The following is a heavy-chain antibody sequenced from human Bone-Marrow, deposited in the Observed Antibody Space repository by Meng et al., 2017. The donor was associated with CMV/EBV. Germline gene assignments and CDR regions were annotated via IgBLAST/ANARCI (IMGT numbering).Heavy chain of an antibody. D-gene: IGHD1-26*01. Sequence: ASVKVSCKASGYTFTDYYLHWVRRAPGQGLEWMGWINANRGGTHYAEKFQDRVALTRDKSISTAYMELTSLTSDDTAVYYCARVGGPLNGDYYADWGPGNLVHGAS. J-gene: IGHJ4*02. CDR2: INANRGGT. CDR3: ARVGGPLNGDYYAD. CDR1: GYTFTDYY. V-gene: IGHV1-2*02.